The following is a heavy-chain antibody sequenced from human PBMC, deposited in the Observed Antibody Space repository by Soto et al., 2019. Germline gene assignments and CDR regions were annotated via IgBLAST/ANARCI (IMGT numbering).Heavy chain of an antibody. CDR2: IYHSGST. J-gene: IGHJ4*02. D-gene: IGHD1-26*01. V-gene: IGHV4-38-2*01. CDR1: GYSISSGYY. Sequence: PSETLSLTCAVSGYSISSGYYWGWIRQPPGKGLEWIGSIYHSGSTYYNTSLKSRVTISVDTSKNQFSLKLSSVTAADTAVYYCARGSGSYPRGPIDYWGQGTLVTVSS. CDR3: ARGSGSYPRGPIDY.